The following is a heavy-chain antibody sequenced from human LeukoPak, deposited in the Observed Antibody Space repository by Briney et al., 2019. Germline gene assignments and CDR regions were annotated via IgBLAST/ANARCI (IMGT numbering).Heavy chain of an antibody. D-gene: IGHD2-15*01. CDR2: INPCGGST. CDR3: ARAVGGYCSGGSCYSEGY. CDR1: GYTFTSYY. V-gene: IGHV1-46*01. J-gene: IGHJ4*02. Sequence: PGASVKVSCKASGYTFTSYYMHWVRQAPGQGLEWMGIINPCGGSTSYAQKFQGRVTMTRDMSTSTVYMELSSLRSEDTAVYYCARAVGGYCSGGSCYSEGYWGQGSLVTVSS.